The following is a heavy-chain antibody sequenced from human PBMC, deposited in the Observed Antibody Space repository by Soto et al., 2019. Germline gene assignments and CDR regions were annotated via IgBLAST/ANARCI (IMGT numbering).Heavy chain of an antibody. D-gene: IGHD6-19*01. J-gene: IGHJ6*02. V-gene: IGHV3-23*01. CDR1: GFTFSSYA. Sequence: PSETLRLSCAASGFTFSSYAMSWVRQAPGKGLEWVSAISGSGGSTYYADSVKGRFTISRDNSKNTLYLQMNSLRAEDTAVYYCAKARGYSSGWLGYYYGMDVWGQGTTVTVSS. CDR3: AKARGYSSGWLGYYYGMDV. CDR2: ISGSGGST.